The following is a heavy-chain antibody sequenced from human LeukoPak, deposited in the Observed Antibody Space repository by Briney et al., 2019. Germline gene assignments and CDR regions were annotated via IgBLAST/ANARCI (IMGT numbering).Heavy chain of an antibody. V-gene: IGHV1-18*01. Sequence: GASVKVSCKASGYTFTSYGISWVRQAPGQGLEWMGWISAYNGNTNYVQKLQGRVTMTTDTSTSTAYLELRSLRSDDTAVYYCARVGSIAAAVYYFDYWGRGTLVTVSS. CDR2: ISAYNGNT. CDR1: GYTFTSYG. J-gene: IGHJ4*02. D-gene: IGHD6-13*01. CDR3: ARVGSIAAAVYYFDY.